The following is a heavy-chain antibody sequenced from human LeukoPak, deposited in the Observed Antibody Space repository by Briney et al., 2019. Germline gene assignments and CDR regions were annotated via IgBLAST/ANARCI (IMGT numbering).Heavy chain of an antibody. CDR2: IYYSGST. J-gene: IGHJ5*02. V-gene: IGHV4-39*07. D-gene: IGHD6-6*01. Sequence: SETLSLTCSVSGGSIRSSSYYWGWIRQPPGKGLEWIGSIYYSGSTYYNPSLKSRVTISIDTSKNQFSLKLSSVTAADTAVYYCARSYSSSSPNWFDPWGQGTLVTVSS. CDR1: GGSIRSSSYY. CDR3: ARSYSSSSPNWFDP.